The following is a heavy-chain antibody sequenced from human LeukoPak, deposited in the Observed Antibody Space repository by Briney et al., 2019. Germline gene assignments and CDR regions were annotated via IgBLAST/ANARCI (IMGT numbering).Heavy chain of an antibody. V-gene: IGHV3-23*01. D-gene: IGHD3-16*01. CDR1: GFTFSSYA. Sequence: GGSLRLSCAASGFTFSSYAMSWVRQAPGKGLEWVSVISGSSGSTYYADSVKGRFTISRDNAKNSLYLQMNSLRAEDTAVYYCARGEGGAAFDIWGQGTMVTVSS. CDR3: ARGEGGAAFDI. J-gene: IGHJ3*02. CDR2: ISGSSGST.